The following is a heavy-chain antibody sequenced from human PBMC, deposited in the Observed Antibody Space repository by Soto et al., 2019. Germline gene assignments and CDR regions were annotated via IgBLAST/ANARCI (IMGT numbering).Heavy chain of an antibody. CDR2: IEYNAKNR. Sequence: QVQLVESGGGVVQPGTSLRLSCTASGFTFNSYGIHWVRQAPGKGLEWLALIEYNAKNRFYADSVKGRFSISRDNFSNTVDLQVNGLRAEDTAVYYCAREGDDYCSGTRCFHYYGLDVWGQGTTVIVSS. J-gene: IGHJ6*02. CDR1: GFTFNSYG. D-gene: IGHD2-15*01. CDR3: AREGDDYCSGTRCFHYYGLDV. V-gene: IGHV3-33*05.